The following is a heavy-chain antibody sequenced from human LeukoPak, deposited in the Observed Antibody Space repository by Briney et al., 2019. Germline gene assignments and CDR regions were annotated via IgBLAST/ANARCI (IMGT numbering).Heavy chain of an antibody. Sequence: PGGSLRLSCAASGFTFSSSAMSWVRQAPGKGLEWVSSISGSGSGGSTYYADSVKGRFTISRDNAKNTLYLQMNSLRAEDTAVYYCAREAPLARHLGDYWGQGTLVTVSS. D-gene: IGHD3-3*02. V-gene: IGHV3-23*01. CDR3: AREAPLARHLGDY. CDR2: ISGSGSGGST. CDR1: GFTFSSSA. J-gene: IGHJ4*02.